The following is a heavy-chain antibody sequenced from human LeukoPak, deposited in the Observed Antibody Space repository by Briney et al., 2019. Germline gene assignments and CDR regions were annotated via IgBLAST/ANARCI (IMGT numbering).Heavy chain of an antibody. CDR1: GFTFSSYA. D-gene: IGHD3-22*01. Sequence: GGSLRLSCAASGFTFSSYAMSWVRQAPGKGLEWVSAISGSGGSTYYADSVKGRFTISRDNSKNTLYLQMNSLRAEDTAVYYCAKAGLDYYDGSGYYFFDYWGQGTLVTVSS. CDR3: AKAGLDYYDGSGYYFFDY. CDR2: ISGSGGST. J-gene: IGHJ4*02. V-gene: IGHV3-23*01.